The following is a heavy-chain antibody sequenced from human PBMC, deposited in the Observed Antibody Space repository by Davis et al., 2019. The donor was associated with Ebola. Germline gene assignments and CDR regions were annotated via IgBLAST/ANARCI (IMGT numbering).Heavy chain of an antibody. Sequence: ASVKVSCKASGYTFTGYYMHWVRQAPGQGLEWMGWINPNSGGTNYAQKFQGWVTMTRDTSISTAYMELSRLRSDDTAVYYCAKSPRAAYYYYGMDVWGQGTTVTVSS. V-gene: IGHV1-2*04. CDR3: AKSPRAAYYYYGMDV. CDR2: INPNSGGT. D-gene: IGHD2-15*01. CDR1: GYTFTGYY. J-gene: IGHJ6*02.